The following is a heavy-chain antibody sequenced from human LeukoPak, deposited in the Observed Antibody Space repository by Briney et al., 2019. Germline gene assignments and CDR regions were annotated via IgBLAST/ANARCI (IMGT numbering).Heavy chain of an antibody. V-gene: IGHV3-74*03. J-gene: IGHJ4*02. CDR1: GLTFSSYW. CDR2: IDSYGRST. CDR3: HFTYYYESSGNYVHEYFGY. D-gene: IGHD3-22*01. Sequence: PGGSLRLSCAASGLTFSSYWMHWVGHAPGKGLVWVSRIDSYGRSTTYADSVKGRFTISRDNAKNTLYLQMHSLRAEDTALYYCHFTYYYESSGNYVHEYFGYRGQGTLVTVSS.